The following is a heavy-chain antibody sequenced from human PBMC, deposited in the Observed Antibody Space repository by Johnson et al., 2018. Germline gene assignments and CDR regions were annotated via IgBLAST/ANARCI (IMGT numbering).Heavy chain of an antibody. J-gene: IGHJ1*01. CDR3: ARDENYCSSTSCYPLAQH. V-gene: IGHV1-2*04. CDR2: INPNSGGT. CDR1: GYTFTGYY. D-gene: IGHD2-2*01. Sequence: EQLVESGAEVKKPGASVKVSCKASGYTFTGYYMHWVRQAPGQGLKWMGWINPNSGGTNYAQTFQGWVTMTRDTSISTAYMELGRRRSDDTAVYYCARDENYCSSTSCYPLAQHWGQGTLVTVSS.